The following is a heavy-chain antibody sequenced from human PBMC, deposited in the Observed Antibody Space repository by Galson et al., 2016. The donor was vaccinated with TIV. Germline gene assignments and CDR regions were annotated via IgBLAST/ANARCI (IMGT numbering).Heavy chain of an antibody. V-gene: IGHV3-66*02. J-gene: IGHJ6*02. D-gene: IGHD2-21*01. CDR1: GLIVSENY. CDR2: ISSGGST. CDR3: ARDRRHCGNECYLYYYYGMDV. Sequence: SLRLSCAASGLIVSENYMTWVRQAPGRGLEWVSIISSGGSTDYVDSVKGRFTISRDFSKNTLFLQMHSLKAEDSAVYYCARDRRHCGNECYLYYYYGMDVWGPGTTVTVSS.